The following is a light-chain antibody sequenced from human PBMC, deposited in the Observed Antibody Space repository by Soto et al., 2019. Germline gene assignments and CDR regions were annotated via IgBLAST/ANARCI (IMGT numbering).Light chain of an antibody. Sequence: AIRMTQSPSSLSASTGGRVTITCRASQGISSYLAWYQQKPGKAPKLLIYAASTLQSGVPSRFSGSGSGTDFTLTISFLQSEDFATYYCQQYYSYPQTFGQGTKV. J-gene: IGKJ1*01. CDR2: AAS. CDR1: QGISSY. CDR3: QQYYSYPQT. V-gene: IGKV1-8*01.